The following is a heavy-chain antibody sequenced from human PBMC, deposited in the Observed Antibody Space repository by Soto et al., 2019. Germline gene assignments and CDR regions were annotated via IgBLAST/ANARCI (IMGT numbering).Heavy chain of an antibody. J-gene: IGHJ4*02. CDR1: GGSIISSHW. CDR2: IYHSGST. Sequence: QVQLQESGPGLVKPSGTLSLTCAVSGGSIISSHWWSWVRQPPGKGLEWIGEIYHSGSTNYNPSLKSRATITVDNSKNQFSLKLSPVPPADTAVYYCASSGGGEDYWGQGTLVTVSS. D-gene: IGHD3-16*01. CDR3: ASSGGGEDY. V-gene: IGHV4-4*02.